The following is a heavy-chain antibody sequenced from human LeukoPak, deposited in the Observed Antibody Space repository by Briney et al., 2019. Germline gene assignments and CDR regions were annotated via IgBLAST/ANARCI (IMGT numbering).Heavy chain of an antibody. CDR1: GYTFTDYY. J-gene: IGHJ4*02. V-gene: IGHV1-46*01. CDR3: ARGEAARPLDY. Sequence: GASVKVSCKASGYTFTDYYMHWVRQAPGQGLEWMGIINPSSGSTTYAQKFQGRVTMTRDTSTSTVYMELSSLRSEDTAVYYCARGEAARPLDYWGQGTLVTVSS. CDR2: INPSSGST. D-gene: IGHD6-6*01.